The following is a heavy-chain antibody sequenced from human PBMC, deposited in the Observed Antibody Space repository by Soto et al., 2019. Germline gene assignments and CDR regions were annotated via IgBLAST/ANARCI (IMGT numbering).Heavy chain of an antibody. D-gene: IGHD2-21*02. CDR2: IYYSGST. Sequence: SETLSLTCTVSGGSVSSGSYYWSWIRQPPGKGLEWIGYIYYSGSTNYNPSLKSRVTISVDTSKNQFSLKLSSVTAADTAVYYCARASCGGDCHPIYYYYGMDVWGQGTTVTVSS. V-gene: IGHV4-61*01. CDR3: ARASCGGDCHPIYYYYGMDV. J-gene: IGHJ6*02. CDR1: GGSVSSGSYY.